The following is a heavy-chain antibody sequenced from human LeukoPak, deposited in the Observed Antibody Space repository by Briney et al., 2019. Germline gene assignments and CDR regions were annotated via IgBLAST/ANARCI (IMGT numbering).Heavy chain of an antibody. D-gene: IGHD3-3*01. Sequence: SETLSLTCAVYGRSFSGYYWSWIRQPPGKGLEWIGSIYYSGSTYYNPSLKSRVTISVDTSKNQFSLKLSSVTAADTAVYYCAREGGPLYDFWSGYPSPFDYWGQGTLVTVSS. J-gene: IGHJ4*02. CDR1: GRSFSGYY. CDR3: AREGGPLYDFWSGYPSPFDY. CDR2: IYYSGST. V-gene: IGHV4-34*01.